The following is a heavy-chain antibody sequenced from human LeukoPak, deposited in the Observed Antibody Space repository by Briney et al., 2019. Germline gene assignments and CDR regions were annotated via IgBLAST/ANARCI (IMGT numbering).Heavy chain of an antibody. Sequence: GGSLRLSCAASGFAFSTYGMHWVRQAPGKGLEWVAVTSYGGIRKNYAGSVKGRFTISRDNSKNTVYLQMNSLRVEDTAIYYCARSGSGWFDRWGQGTLVTVSS. J-gene: IGHJ5*02. V-gene: IGHV3-30*03. CDR2: TSYGGIRK. CDR3: ARSGSGWFDR. CDR1: GFAFSTYG. D-gene: IGHD6-19*01.